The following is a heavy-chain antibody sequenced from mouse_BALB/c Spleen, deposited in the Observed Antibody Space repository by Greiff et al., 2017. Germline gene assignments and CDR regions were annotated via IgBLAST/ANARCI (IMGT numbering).Heavy chain of an antibody. D-gene: IGHD5-1*01. J-gene: IGHJ4*01. V-gene: IGHV5-12-1*01. Sequence: EVQLVESGGGLVKPGGSLKLSCAASGFAFSSYDMSWVRQTPEKRLEWVAYISSGGGSTYYPDTVKGRFTISRDNAKNTLYLQMSSLKSEDTAMYYCARDLYLYAMDYWGQGTSVTVSS. CDR2: ISSGGGST. CDR1: GFAFSSYD. CDR3: ARDLYLYAMDY.